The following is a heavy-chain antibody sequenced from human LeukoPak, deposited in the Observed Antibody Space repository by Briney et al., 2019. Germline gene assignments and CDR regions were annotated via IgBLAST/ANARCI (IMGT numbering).Heavy chain of an antibody. CDR2: ISAYNGNT. CDR1: GYTFTSYG. V-gene: IGHV1-18*01. D-gene: IGHD6-13*01. Sequence: GASVKVSCKASGYTFTSYGISWVRQAPGQGLEWMGWISAYNGNTNYAQKLLGRVTMTTDTSTSTAYMELRSLRSDDTAVYYCARWYSSSPEGVWFDPWGQGTLVTVSS. J-gene: IGHJ5*02. CDR3: ARWYSSSPEGVWFDP.